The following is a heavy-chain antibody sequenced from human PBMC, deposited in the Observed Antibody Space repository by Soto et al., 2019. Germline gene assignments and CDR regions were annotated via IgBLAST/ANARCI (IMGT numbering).Heavy chain of an antibody. D-gene: IGHD2-8*01. CDR2: ISYDGSNK. Sequence: QVQLVESGGGVVQPGRSLRLSCAASGFTFSSYAMHWVRQAPGKGLEWVAVISYDGSNKYYADSVKGRFTISRDNSKNTLYLQMNSLSAEDTAVYYCARDQWHYYYCGMDVWGQGTTVTVSS. CDR3: ARDQWHYYYCGMDV. CDR1: GFTFSSYA. V-gene: IGHV3-30-3*01. J-gene: IGHJ6*02.